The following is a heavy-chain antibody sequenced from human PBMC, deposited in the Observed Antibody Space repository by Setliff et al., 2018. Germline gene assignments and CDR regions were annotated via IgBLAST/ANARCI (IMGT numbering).Heavy chain of an antibody. V-gene: IGHV3-48*01. D-gene: IGHD3-3*01. J-gene: IGHJ4*02. CDR2: ISSRDTTI. CDR1: GFSFSSYS. CDR3: AKVGIFGGGYFDF. Sequence: PGGSLRLSCAASGFSFSSYSMNWVRQAPGKGLEWLSYISSRDTTIYYADSVKGRFTISRDNAKNSLYLQMNSLRAEDTAVYYCAKVGIFGGGYFDFWGQGTLVTSPQ.